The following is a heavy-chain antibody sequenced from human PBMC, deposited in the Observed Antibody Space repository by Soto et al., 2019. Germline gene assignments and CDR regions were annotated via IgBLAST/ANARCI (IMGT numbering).Heavy chain of an antibody. V-gene: IGHV1-46*01. D-gene: IGHD3-22*01. J-gene: IGHJ5*02. CDR1: GYTFSSYY. CDR2: INPNDGDT. Sequence: GASVKVSCKTSGYTFSSYYMHWVRQAPGQGLEWMGIINPNDGDTNYAQKLQGRVTMTTDTSTSTAYMELRSLRSDDTAVYYCARDDSSGPNWFDPWGQGTLVTVS. CDR3: ARDDSSGPNWFDP.